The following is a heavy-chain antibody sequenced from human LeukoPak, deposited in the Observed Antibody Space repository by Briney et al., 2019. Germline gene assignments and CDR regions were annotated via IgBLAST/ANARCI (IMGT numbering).Heavy chain of an antibody. CDR3: AKGSGYSRYSLDY. D-gene: IGHD3-3*01. Sequence: PGGSLRLSCAASGFTFSSYAMSWVRQAPGKGLEWVSAISGSGGRTYYADSGKGRFTISRDNSKNTLYLQMNSLRAEDTAVYYCAKGSGYSRYSLDYWGQGTLVTVSS. CDR2: ISGSGGRT. CDR1: GFTFSSYA. J-gene: IGHJ4*02. V-gene: IGHV3-23*01.